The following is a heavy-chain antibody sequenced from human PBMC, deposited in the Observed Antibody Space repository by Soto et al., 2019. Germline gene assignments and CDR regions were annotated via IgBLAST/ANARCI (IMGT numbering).Heavy chain of an antibody. Sequence: EVQLVESGGGLVQPGGSLRLSCAASGFTVSSNYMSWVRQAPGKGLEWVSVIYSGGSTYYADSVKGRFTISRDNSKNTRYLQMNSLRAEETAVYYCARDHVDHDGMDVWGQGTTVTVSS. CDR2: IYSGGST. CDR1: GFTVSSNY. D-gene: IGHD3-16*01. J-gene: IGHJ6*02. CDR3: ARDHVDHDGMDV. V-gene: IGHV3-66*01.